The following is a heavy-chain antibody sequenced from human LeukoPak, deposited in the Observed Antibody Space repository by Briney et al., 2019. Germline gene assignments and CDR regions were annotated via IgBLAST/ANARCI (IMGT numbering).Heavy chain of an antibody. J-gene: IGHJ4*02. CDR1: GDSVSSNSAA. Sequence: SQTLSLTCAISGDSVSSNSAAWNWNRQSPSRGLEWLGRTYYRSKWYNDYAVSVKSRITINPDTSKNQFSLQLNSVTPEDTAVYYCAREAYCGGDCYSVPWGQGTLVTVSS. CDR3: AREAYCGGDCYSVP. CDR2: TYYRSKWYN. D-gene: IGHD2-21*02. V-gene: IGHV6-1*01.